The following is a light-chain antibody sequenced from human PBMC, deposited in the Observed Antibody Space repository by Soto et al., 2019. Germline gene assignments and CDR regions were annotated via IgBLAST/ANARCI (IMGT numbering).Light chain of an antibody. J-gene: IGKJ1*01. CDR2: DAS. V-gene: IGKV1-16*01. Sequence: DIQMTQSPSSLSASVGDRVTITCRASQGISSFLAWFQQKPGKAHKSMIYDASTLQSGVSSRFSGSGSDTHFTLTISSLQPEDFETYYCQQYDSYPVSLGQGTKVEIK. CDR3: QQYDSYPVS. CDR1: QGISSF.